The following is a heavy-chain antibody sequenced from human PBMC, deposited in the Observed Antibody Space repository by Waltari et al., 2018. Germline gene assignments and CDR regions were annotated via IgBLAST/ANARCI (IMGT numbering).Heavy chain of an antibody. J-gene: IGHJ5*02. CDR2: INHSGST. Sequence: QVQLQQWGAGLLSPSETLSLTCAVYGGSFSGYYWTWIRQPPGKGLDWIGEINHSGSTNYNPSLKSRVTISIDTPRNQFSLKLSSVTAADTAVYYCARGRGYSVVVRGVDTGFCWFDPWGQGTLVTVSS. CDR1: GGSFSGYY. D-gene: IGHD3-10*01. V-gene: IGHV4-34*01. CDR3: ARGRGYSVVVRGVDTGFCWFDP.